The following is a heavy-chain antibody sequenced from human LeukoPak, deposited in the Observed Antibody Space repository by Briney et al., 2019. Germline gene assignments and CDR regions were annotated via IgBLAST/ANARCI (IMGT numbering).Heavy chain of an antibody. J-gene: IGHJ3*02. CDR2: INHSGST. D-gene: IGHD2-15*01. Sequence: SETLSLTCAVYGGSFSGYYWSWIRQPPGKGLEWIGEINHSGSTNYNPSLKSRVTISVDTSKNQFSLKLSSVTAADTAVYYCVRHDSIVVVAATFKVADAFDIWGQGTMVTVSS. CDR1: GGSFSGYY. CDR3: VRHDSIVVVAATFKVADAFDI. V-gene: IGHV4-34*01.